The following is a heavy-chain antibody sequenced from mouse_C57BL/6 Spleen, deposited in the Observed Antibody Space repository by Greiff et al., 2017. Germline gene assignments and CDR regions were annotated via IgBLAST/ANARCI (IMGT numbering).Heavy chain of an antibody. V-gene: IGHV2-2*01. CDR1: GFSLTSYG. CDR3: ARLDASY. CDR2: IGSGGST. Sequence: VQGVESGPGLVQPSQSLSITCTVSGFSLTSYGVHWVRQSPGKGLAWLGVIGSGGSTDYNAAFIARLSISKDNSKSQVFFKMNSLQADDTAIYYCARLDASYWGQGTTLTVSS. J-gene: IGHJ2*01.